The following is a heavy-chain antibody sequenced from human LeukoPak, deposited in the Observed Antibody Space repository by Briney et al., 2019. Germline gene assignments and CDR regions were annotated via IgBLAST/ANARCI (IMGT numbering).Heavy chain of an antibody. V-gene: IGHV3-23*01. CDR1: GFTFSSYA. CDR2: ISGSGGST. CDR3: AKPQGGYSYGAYWYFDL. D-gene: IGHD5-18*01. J-gene: IGHJ2*01. Sequence: RGSLRLSCAASGFTFSSYAMSWVRQAPGKGLEWVPAISGSGGSTYYADSVKGRFTISRDNSKNTLYLQMNSLRAEDTAVYYCAKPQGGYSYGAYWYFDLWGRGTLVTVSS.